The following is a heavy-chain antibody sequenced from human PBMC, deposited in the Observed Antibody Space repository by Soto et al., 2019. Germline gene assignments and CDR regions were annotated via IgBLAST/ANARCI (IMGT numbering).Heavy chain of an antibody. D-gene: IGHD5-12*01. CDR2: IMPIIGLT. CDR3: ARGGDIEATMGVVEI. CDR1: GGTFSGSG. Sequence: QVQLVQSGAEVKKPGSSVKVSCKASGGTFSGSGFSWVRQAPGQGLEWMGGIMPIIGLTNYEEKFQSRVTVSADESRSTAFLQLRNVTSVDTGVYYGARGGDIEATMGVVEIWGQGAMDIVSS. J-gene: IGHJ3*02. V-gene: IGHV1-69*01.